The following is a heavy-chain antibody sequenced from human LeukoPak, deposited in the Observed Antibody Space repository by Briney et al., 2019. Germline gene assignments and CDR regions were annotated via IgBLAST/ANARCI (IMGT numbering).Heavy chain of an antibody. V-gene: IGHV1-69*02. J-gene: IGHJ3*02. CDR2: IIPILGIA. Sequence: SVKVSCKASGGTFSSYTISWVRQAPGQGLEWMGMIIPILGIANYAQKFQGRVTITADKSTSTAYMELSSLRSEDTAVYYCARTMTTVVTAGPLAFDIWGQGTMVTVSS. CDR3: ARTMTTVVTAGPLAFDI. D-gene: IGHD4-23*01. CDR1: GGTFSSYT.